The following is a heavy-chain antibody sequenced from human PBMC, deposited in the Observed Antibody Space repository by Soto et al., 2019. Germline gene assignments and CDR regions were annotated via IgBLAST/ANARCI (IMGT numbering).Heavy chain of an antibody. CDR1: GFTFSSYA. D-gene: IGHD2-2*01. V-gene: IGHV3-23*01. CDR2: ISGSGGST. Sequence: GGSLRLSCAASGFTFSSYAMSWVRQAPGKGLEWVSAISGSGGSTYYADSVKGRFTISRDNSKNTLYLQMNSLRAEDTAVYYCAKDPYCSSTSCYGPGDNDYGDYAGEDPARGIDYWGQGTLVTVSS. J-gene: IGHJ4*02. CDR3: AKDPYCSSTSCYGPGDNDYGDYAGEDPARGIDY.